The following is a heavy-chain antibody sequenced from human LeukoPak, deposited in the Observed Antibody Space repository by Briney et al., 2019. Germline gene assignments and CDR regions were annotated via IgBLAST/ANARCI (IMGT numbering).Heavy chain of an antibody. CDR2: IYPGDSDT. CDR3: ARLGSGWYDPMNY. J-gene: IGHJ4*02. Sequence: GASLRISCKASGYSFTTYLIGWVRQMPGKGLEWMGIIYPGDSDTRYSPSFQGQVTISADKSINTAYLQRSSLKASDTAIYYCARLGSGWYDPMNYWGQGTLVTVSS. CDR1: GYSFTTYL. D-gene: IGHD6-19*01. V-gene: IGHV5-51*01.